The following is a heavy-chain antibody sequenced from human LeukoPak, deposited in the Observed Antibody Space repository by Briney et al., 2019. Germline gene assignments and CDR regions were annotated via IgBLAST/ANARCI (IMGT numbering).Heavy chain of an antibody. CDR1: GDSISSRGYY. Sequence: PSETLSLTCTVSGDSISSRGYYWGWIRQPPGKGLEWIGSLYYSASTYASPSLWSRVTIFIDTSKNQFSLRLTSVTAADTAVYYCARGVPYTSGHGDFDYWGQGTLVTVSS. CDR3: ARGVPYTSGHGDFDY. V-gene: IGHV4-39*01. CDR2: LYYSAST. D-gene: IGHD6-19*01. J-gene: IGHJ4*02.